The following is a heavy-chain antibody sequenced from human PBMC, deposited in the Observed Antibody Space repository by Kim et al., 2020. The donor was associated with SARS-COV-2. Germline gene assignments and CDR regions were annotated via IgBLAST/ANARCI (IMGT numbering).Heavy chain of an antibody. Sequence: GGSLRLSCAASGFTFDDYAMHWVRQAPGKGLEWVSGISWNSGSIGYADSVKGRFTISRDNAKNSLYLQMNSLRAEDTALYYCAKDGGGIVATIYSGSYFDYWGQGTLVTVSS. CDR2: ISWNSGSI. CDR1: GFTFDDYA. CDR3: AKDGGGIVATIYSGSYFDY. V-gene: IGHV3-9*01. D-gene: IGHD5-12*01. J-gene: IGHJ4*02.